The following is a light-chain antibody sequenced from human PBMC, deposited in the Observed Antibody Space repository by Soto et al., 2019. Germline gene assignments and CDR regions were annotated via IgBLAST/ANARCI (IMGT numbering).Light chain of an antibody. V-gene: IGKV3-15*01. CDR2: GAS. J-gene: IGKJ4*01. Sequence: EIVMTPSPATLSVSPGERATLSCRASQSISSNLAWYQQKPGQAPRLIYGASTRATGIPARFSGSGSGTEFTLTISSLQSEDFAVYSCQQYNNWPLTFGGGTKVDIK. CDR3: QQYNNWPLT. CDR1: QSISSN.